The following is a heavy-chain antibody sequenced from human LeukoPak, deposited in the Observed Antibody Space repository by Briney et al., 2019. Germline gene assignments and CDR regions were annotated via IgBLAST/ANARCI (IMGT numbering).Heavy chain of an antibody. J-gene: IGHJ4*02. CDR2: IIPIFGTA. CDR1: GGTFSSYA. CDR3: ARLPTHYDILTGYYKTGIQLDY. Sequence: ASVKVSCTASGGTFSSYAISWVRQAPGQRLEWMGGIIPIFGTANYAQKFQGRVTITADKSTSTAYMELSSLRSEDTAVYYCARLPTHYDILTGYYKTGIQLDYWGQGTLVTVSS. D-gene: IGHD3-9*01. V-gene: IGHV1-69*06.